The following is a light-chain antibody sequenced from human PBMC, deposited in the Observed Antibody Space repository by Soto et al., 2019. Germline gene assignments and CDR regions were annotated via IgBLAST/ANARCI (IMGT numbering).Light chain of an antibody. V-gene: IGKV3-11*01. CDR3: QQRYNWPLT. CDR2: DAS. Sequence: SVFTQSPPTLPWSPAQTAILSCRASQTIGRTLAWYQQKPGQAPRLLISDASNRATGIPARFSGSGSGTDFTLTISSLDSDDFAIYYCQQRYNWPLTFGQGTRLEIK. J-gene: IGKJ5*01. CDR1: QTIGRT.